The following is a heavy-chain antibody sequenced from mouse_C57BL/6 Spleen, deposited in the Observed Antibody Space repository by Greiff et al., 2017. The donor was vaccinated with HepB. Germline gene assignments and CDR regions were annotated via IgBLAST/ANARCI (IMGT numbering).Heavy chain of an antibody. CDR3: ARWIYYYGSNY. D-gene: IGHD1-1*01. CDR1: GYTFTDYY. J-gene: IGHJ2*01. Sequence: EVQLQQSGPELVKPGASVKISCKASGYTFTDYYMNWVKQSHGKSLEWIGDINPNNGGTSYNQKFKGKATLTVDKSSSTAYMELRSLTSEDSAVYYCARWIYYYGSNYWGQGTTLTVSS. V-gene: IGHV1-26*01. CDR2: INPNNGGT.